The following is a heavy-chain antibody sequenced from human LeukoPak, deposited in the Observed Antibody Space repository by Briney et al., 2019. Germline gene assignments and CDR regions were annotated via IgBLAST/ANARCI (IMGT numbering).Heavy chain of an antibody. CDR3: ARDARWLQFVWVDC. CDR1: GFTFSSND. V-gene: IGHV3-23*01. J-gene: IGHJ4*02. CDR2: ISGSGGNT. Sequence: GGSLILSCAASGFTFSSNDMSWVRQAPGKGLEWVSDISGSGGNTYYADSVKGRFTISRDNSKNTVYLQMNSLRGEDTAVYYCARDARWLQFVWVDCWGQGTLVTVSS. D-gene: IGHD5-24*01.